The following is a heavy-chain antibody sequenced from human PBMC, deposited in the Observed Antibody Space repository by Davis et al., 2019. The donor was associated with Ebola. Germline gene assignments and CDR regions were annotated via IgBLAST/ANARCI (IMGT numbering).Heavy chain of an antibody. CDR3: ARRICSSTSCYLFDY. CDR2: INAGNGNT. V-gene: IGHV1-3*01. CDR1: GDTFTSYA. J-gene: IGHJ4*02. Sequence: ASVKVSCKASGDTFTSYAMHWVRQAPGQRLEWMGWINAGNGNTKYSQKFQGRVTITRDTSASTAYMELSSLRSEDTAVYYCARRICSSTSCYLFDYWGQGTLVTVSS. D-gene: IGHD2-2*01.